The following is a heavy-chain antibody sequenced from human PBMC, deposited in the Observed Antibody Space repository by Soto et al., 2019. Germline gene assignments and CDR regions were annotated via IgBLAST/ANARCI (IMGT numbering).Heavy chain of an antibody. CDR1: GFTFGDYA. CDR2: IRSKAYGGTT. CDR3: ARHARYPDYYMDV. V-gene: IGHV3-49*03. D-gene: IGHD3-9*01. Sequence: PGGSLRLSCTASGFTFGDYAMSWFRQAPGKGLEWVGFIRSKAYGGTTEYAASVKGRFTISRDDSKSIAYLQMNSLKTEDTAVFYCARHARYPDYYMDVWGKGTTVTVSS. J-gene: IGHJ6*03.